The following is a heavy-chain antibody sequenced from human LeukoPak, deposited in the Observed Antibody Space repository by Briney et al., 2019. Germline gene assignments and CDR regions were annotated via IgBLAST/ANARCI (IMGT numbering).Heavy chain of an antibody. J-gene: IGHJ6*02. CDR1: GGSISSYY. CDR2: IYYSGST. V-gene: IGHV4-59*01. CDR3: ARDGGSSWNYYYGMDV. D-gene: IGHD6-13*01. Sequence: SETLSLTCTVSGGSISSYYWSWIRQPPGKGLEWIGYIYYSGSTNYNPSLKSRVTISVDTSKNQFSLKLSSVTAADTAVYYCARDGGSSWNYYYGMDVWGQGTTVTVSS.